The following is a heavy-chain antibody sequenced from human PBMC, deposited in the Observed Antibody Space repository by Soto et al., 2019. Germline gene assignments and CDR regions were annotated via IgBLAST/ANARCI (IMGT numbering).Heavy chain of an antibody. D-gene: IGHD1-26*01. V-gene: IGHV1-8*01. CDR2: MNPNSGNT. CDR1: GYTFTSYD. CDR3: ARGLYYRERYYYYMDV. Sequence: ASVKVSCKASGYTFTSYDINWVRQATGQGLEWIGWMNPNSGNTGYAQKFQGRVTMTRNTSISTAYMELSSLRSEDTAVYYCARGLYYRERYYYYMDVWGKGTTVTVSS. J-gene: IGHJ6*03.